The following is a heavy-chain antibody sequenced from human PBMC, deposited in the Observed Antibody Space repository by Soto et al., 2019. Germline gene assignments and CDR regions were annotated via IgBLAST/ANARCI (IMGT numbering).Heavy chain of an antibody. V-gene: IGHV3-74*01. CDR3: ARDLPAAEDY. J-gene: IGHJ4*02. D-gene: IGHD6-25*01. CDR2: INSDGSST. Sequence: EVQLVASGGGLVQPGGSLRLSCAASGFTFSRYWMHWVRQAPGKGLVWVSHINSDGSSTNYADSVKGRFTISRDNAKNTLYLQVNSLRAEDMAVYYCARDLPAAEDYWGQGTLVTVSS. CDR1: GFTFSRYW.